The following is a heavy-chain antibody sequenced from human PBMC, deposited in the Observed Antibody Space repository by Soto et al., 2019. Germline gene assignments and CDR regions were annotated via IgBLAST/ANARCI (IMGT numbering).Heavy chain of an antibody. Sequence: QVQLVESGGGVVQPGRSLRLSCAASGCTFSSYGMHWVRQAPGKGLEWVAVISYDGSNKYYADSVKGRFTISRDNSKNTLYLQMNSLRAEDTAVYYCASSGSYDWGQGTLVTVSS. CDR2: ISYDGSNK. J-gene: IGHJ4*02. CDR3: ASSGSYD. V-gene: IGHV3-30*03. D-gene: IGHD6-19*01. CDR1: GCTFSSYG.